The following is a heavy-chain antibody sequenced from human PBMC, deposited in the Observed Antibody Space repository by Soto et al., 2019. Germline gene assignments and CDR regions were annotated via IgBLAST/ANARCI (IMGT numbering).Heavy chain of an antibody. CDR1: GGSISSYY. CDR3: AREDSGSYLGWFDP. V-gene: IGHV4-59*01. D-gene: IGHD3-10*01. CDR2: IYYSGST. J-gene: IGHJ5*02. Sequence: SGTLSLTCTVSGGSISSYYWSWIRQPPGKGLEWIGYIYYSGSTNYNPSLKSRVTISVDTSKNQFSLKLSSVTAADTAVYYCAREDSGSYLGWFDPWGQGTLVTVSS.